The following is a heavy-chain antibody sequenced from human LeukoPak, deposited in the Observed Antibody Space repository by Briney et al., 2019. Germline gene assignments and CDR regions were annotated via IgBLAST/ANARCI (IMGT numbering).Heavy chain of an antibody. CDR2: IYYSGST. Sequence: SETLSLTCTVSGGSLSSYYWSWIRQPPGKGLEWIGYIYYSGSTNYNPSLKSRVTISVDTSKNQVFLKLSSVTAADTAVYYCASGPWIQLWGFDYWGQGTLVTLSS. J-gene: IGHJ4*02. CDR1: GGSLSSYY. V-gene: IGHV4-59*01. D-gene: IGHD5-18*01. CDR3: ASGPWIQLWGFDY.